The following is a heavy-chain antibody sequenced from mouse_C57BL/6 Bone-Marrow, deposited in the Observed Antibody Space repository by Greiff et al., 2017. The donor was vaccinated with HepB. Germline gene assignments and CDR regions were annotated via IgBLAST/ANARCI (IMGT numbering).Heavy chain of an antibody. V-gene: IGHV1-69*01. D-gene: IGHD1-1*01. CDR3: ARPYYCGSSYWYFDV. CDR1: GYTFTSYW. Sequence: VQLQQPGAELVMPGASVKLSCKASGYTFTSYWMHWVKQRPGQGLEWIGEIDPSDSYTNSNQKFKGKSTLTVDKSSSTAYMQLSSLTSEDSAVYYCARPYYCGSSYWYFDVWGTGTTVTVSS. J-gene: IGHJ1*03. CDR2: IDPSDSYT.